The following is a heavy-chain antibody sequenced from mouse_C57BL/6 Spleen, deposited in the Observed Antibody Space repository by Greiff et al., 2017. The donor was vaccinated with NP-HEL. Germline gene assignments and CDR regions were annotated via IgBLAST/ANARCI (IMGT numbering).Heavy chain of an antibody. D-gene: IGHD3-2*02. CDR2: IWSDGST. V-gene: IGHV2-6-1*01. J-gene: IGHJ4*01. CDR3: ARHYSSGYVEAMDY. CDR1: GFSLTSYG. Sequence: VKLVESGPGLVAPSQSLSITCTVSGFSLTSYGVHWVRQPPGKGLEWLVVIWSDGSTTYNSALKSRLSISKDNSKSQVFLKMNSLQTDDTAMYYCARHYSSGYVEAMDYWGQGTSVTVSS.